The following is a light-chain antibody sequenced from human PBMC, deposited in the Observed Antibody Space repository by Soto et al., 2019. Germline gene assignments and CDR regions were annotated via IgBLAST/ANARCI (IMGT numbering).Light chain of an antibody. V-gene: IGKV3-11*01. CDR3: QQRSNWPRT. CDR1: QSVSSY. Sequence: EIVLTQSPATRSLSPGERATLSCRASQSVSSYLAWYQQKVGQAPRLLIYDASNRATGIPARFSGSGSGTDFTLTISSLEPEDFAVYYCQQRSNWPRTFGQGTKVEIK. CDR2: DAS. J-gene: IGKJ1*01.